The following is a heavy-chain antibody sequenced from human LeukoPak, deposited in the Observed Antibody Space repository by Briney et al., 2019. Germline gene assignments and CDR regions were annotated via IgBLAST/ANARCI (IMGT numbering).Heavy chain of an antibody. CDR2: LKQDGSQT. V-gene: IGHV3-7*01. CDR1: GFTSSMYW. J-gene: IGHJ3*02. Sequence: GGSLRLSCVASGFTSSMYWMTWFRQAPGKGLEWVANLKQDGSQTNYVDSVKGRFTISRDNAKKSLYLQMNSLRGEDTAVYYCARGGTYDIWGQGTRVTVSS. CDR3: ARGGTYDI.